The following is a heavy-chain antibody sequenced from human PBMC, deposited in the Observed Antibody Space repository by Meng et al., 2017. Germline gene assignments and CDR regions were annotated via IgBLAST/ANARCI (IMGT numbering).Heavy chain of an antibody. V-gene: IGHV3-53*01. D-gene: IGHD5-12*01. CDR3: AKTRGYSGYGRGFYGMDV. Sequence: GESLKISCAASGFTVSSNYMSWVRQAPGKGLEWVSVIYSGGSTYYADSVKGRFTISRDNSKNTLYLQMNSLRAEDTAVYYCAKTRGYSGYGRGFYGMDVWGQGTTVTVSS. CDR2: IYSGGST. J-gene: IGHJ6*02. CDR1: GFTVSSNY.